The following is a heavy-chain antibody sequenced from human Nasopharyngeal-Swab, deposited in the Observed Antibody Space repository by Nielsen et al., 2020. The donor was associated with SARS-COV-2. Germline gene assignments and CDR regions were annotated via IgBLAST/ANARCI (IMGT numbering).Heavy chain of an antibody. Sequence: SETLSLTCTVSGGSISSGGYYWSWIRQHPGKGLEWIGYIYYSVSTYYNPSLKSRVTISVDTSKNQFSLKLSSVTAADTAVYYCARDLRSSSWDAFSLWGQGTMVTVSS. CDR1: GGSISSGGYY. D-gene: IGHD6-13*01. V-gene: IGHV4-31*03. J-gene: IGHJ3*01. CDR2: IYYSVST. CDR3: ARDLRSSSWDAFSL.